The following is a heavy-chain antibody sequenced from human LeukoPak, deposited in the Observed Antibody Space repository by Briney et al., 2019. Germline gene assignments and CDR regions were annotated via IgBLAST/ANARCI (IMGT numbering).Heavy chain of an antibody. CDR3: ARGPPTGGGAYVGDY. J-gene: IGHJ4*01. Sequence: PGGSLRLSCAASELNFESHWMHWVRQVPGKGLEWVSRTDAGGSSTSYADSVRGRFSISRDNGKSTLYLQMNSLRVEDTAVYYCARGPPTGGGAYVGDYWGHGTLVTVSS. D-gene: IGHD2-8*02. CDR1: ELNFESHW. V-gene: IGHV3-74*01. CDR2: TDAGGSST.